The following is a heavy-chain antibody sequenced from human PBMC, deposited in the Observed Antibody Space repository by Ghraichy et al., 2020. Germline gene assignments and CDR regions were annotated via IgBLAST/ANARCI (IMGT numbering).Heavy chain of an antibody. CDR2: ISGSGGST. J-gene: IGHJ4*02. D-gene: IGHD2-2*01. V-gene: IGHV3-23*01. CDR1: GFTFSSYA. CDR3: AKYYPAAIESLYYFDY. Sequence: GESLNISCAASGFTFSSYAMSWVRQAPGKGLEWVSAISGSGGSTYYADSVKGRFTISRDNSKNTLYLQMNSLRAEDTAVYYCAKYYPAAIESLYYFDYWGQGTLVTVSS.